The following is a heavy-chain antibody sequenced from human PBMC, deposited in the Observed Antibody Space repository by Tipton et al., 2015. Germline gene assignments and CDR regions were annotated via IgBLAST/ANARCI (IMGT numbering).Heavy chain of an antibody. CDR3: ARGDSDYIIEY. Sequence: GLVKPSETLSLTCTVSGGSISSHFWSWIRQPPGKGLEWIGYIYYSGSTNYNPSLKSRVTMSEDTSKNQFSLKLTSVTAADTAVYYCARGDSDYIIEYWGQGTLVTVSS. D-gene: IGHD4-11*01. CDR1: GGSISSHF. J-gene: IGHJ4*02. V-gene: IGHV4-59*11. CDR2: IYYSGST.